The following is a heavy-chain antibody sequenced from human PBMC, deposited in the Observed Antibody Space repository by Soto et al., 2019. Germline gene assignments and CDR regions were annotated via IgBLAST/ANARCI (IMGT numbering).Heavy chain of an antibody. CDR3: AKDRARDALYEAF. J-gene: IGHJ4*02. D-gene: IGHD2-8*01. V-gene: IGHV3-23*01. Sequence: EVQLLESGGGLVQPGGSLRLSCVASGFSFSSYAMSWVRQAPGKGLEWVSVISGSDGSTYYADFVKGRFTISRDNSKNTLYLQMNRMRGEDSALYYCAKDRARDALYEAFWGQGTLVTVSS. CDR1: GFSFSSYA. CDR2: ISGSDGST.